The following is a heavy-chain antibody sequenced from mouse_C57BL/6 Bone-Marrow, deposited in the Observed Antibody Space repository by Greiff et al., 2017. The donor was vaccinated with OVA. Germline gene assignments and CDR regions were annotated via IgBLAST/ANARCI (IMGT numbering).Heavy chain of an antibody. Sequence: VKLQESGAELVKPGASVKISCKASGYAFSSYWMNWVKQRPGKGLEWIGQIYPGDGDTNYNGKFKGKATLTADKSSSTAYMQLSSLTSEDSAVYFCARWSHYYGSSYGYFDVWGTGTTVTVSS. D-gene: IGHD1-1*01. V-gene: IGHV1-80*01. CDR1: GYAFSSYW. CDR2: IYPGDGDT. J-gene: IGHJ1*03. CDR3: ARWSHYYGSSYGYFDV.